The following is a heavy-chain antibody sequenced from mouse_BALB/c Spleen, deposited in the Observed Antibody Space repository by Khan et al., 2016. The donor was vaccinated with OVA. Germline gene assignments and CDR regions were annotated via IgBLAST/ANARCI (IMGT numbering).Heavy chain of an antibody. Sequence: VQLQESGAELVRPGTSVKVSCKASGYAFTNYLIEWVKQRPGQGLEWIGLTNPGSGGSNYNENFKGKATLTTDKSSSTAYMQLSSLTSDDSAVEFCARSGDGYYHWYFDVWGAGTTVTVSS. CDR3: ARSGDGYYHWYFDV. J-gene: IGHJ1*01. V-gene: IGHV1-54*03. CDR1: GYAFTNYL. CDR2: TNPGSGGS. D-gene: IGHD2-3*01.